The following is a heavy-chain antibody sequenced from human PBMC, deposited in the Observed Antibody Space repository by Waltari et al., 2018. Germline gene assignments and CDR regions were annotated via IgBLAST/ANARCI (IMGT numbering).Heavy chain of an antibody. CDR2: IIQDGSAK. Sequence: EVQLVESGGGLVQPGGSLRLPCAASGFPFGNYWRSWVRQAPGKGLELVANIIQDGSAKYYVDSVRGRFTISRDNAKNSLYLQMNSLRAEDTAVYYCARDLFNVGDYDLGPWGQGTLVTVSS. J-gene: IGHJ5*02. CDR1: GFPFGNYW. CDR3: ARDLFNVGDYDLGP. D-gene: IGHD3-3*01. V-gene: IGHV3-7*04.